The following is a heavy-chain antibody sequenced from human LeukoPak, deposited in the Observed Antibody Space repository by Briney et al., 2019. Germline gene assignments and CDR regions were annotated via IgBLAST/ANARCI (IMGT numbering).Heavy chain of an antibody. V-gene: IGHV4-34*01. CDR3: ARVASGNDAFDI. Sequence: SETLSLTCAVYGGSFSGYYWSWIRQPPGKGLEWIGEINHSGSTNYNPSLKSRVTISVDTSKNQFSLKLSSVTAADTAVCYCARVASGNDAFDIWGQGTMVTVSS. J-gene: IGHJ3*02. CDR1: GGSFSGYY. D-gene: IGHD4-23*01. CDR2: INHSGST.